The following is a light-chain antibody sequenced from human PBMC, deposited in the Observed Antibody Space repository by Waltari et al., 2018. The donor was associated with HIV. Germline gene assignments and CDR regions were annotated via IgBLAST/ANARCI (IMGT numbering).Light chain of an antibody. CDR1: SSDLGAYNF. V-gene: IGLV2-14*01. Sequence: QSALTQPASVSRSPGKSITISCIGSSSDLGAYNFVSWYQQRPGKAPKLMIYEVSDRPSGSSNRFSGSKSGITASLTISGLQADDEADYYCASYTRSGILLFGGGTRLTVL. J-gene: IGLJ2*01. CDR2: EVS. CDR3: ASYTRSGILL.